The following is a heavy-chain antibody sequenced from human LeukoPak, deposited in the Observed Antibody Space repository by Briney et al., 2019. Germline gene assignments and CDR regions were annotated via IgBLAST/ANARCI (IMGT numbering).Heavy chain of an antibody. CDR1: GFTFSSYA. V-gene: IGHV3-23*01. CDR3: AKDFVVVVAATDWFDP. J-gene: IGHJ5*02. CDR2: ISVSDGST. D-gene: IGHD2-15*01. Sequence: PGGSLRLSCAASGFTFSSYAMSWVRQAPGKGLEWVSAISVSDGSTYYADSVKGRFTISRDNSKNTLYLQMNSLRAEDTAVYYCAKDFVVVVAATDWFDPWGQGILVTVSS.